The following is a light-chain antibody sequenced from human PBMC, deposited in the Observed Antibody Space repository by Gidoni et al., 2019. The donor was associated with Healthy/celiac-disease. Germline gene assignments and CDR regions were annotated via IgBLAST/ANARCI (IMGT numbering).Light chain of an antibody. CDR2: HDS. V-gene: IGLV3-1*01. J-gene: IGLJ2*01. CDR3: QAWDSSTAV. CDR1: KLGYKY. Sequence: SYELTQPPAVSVSPGQTASITCSGDKLGYKYACWYQQKPGQSPVLVIYHDSKRPSGIPERFSGSNSGNTATLTISGTQAMDEADYYCQAWDSSTAVFGGGTKLTVL.